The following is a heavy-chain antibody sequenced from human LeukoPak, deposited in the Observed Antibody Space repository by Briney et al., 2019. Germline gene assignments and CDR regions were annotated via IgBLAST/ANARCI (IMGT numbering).Heavy chain of an antibody. Sequence: GGSLRLSCAASGFTFSGYSINWVRQAPGRGLEWVSYISGTGKTLYYADSVKGRFTISRDNAKNSVHLQMNSLRVEDTAVYYCARGLGAAAPEYFQHWGQGTLVTVSS. CDR3: ARGLGAAAPEYFQH. CDR2: ISGTGKTL. CDR1: GFTFSGYS. D-gene: IGHD6-13*01. V-gene: IGHV3-48*01. J-gene: IGHJ1*01.